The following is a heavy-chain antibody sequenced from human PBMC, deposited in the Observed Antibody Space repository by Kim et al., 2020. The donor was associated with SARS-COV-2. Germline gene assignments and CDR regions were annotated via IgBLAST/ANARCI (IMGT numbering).Heavy chain of an antibody. J-gene: IGHJ6*02. CDR3: AKIHGYTWYYGMDV. D-gene: IGHD5-18*01. CDR1: GFTFSSYD. CDR2: ISGGGGDT. V-gene: IGHV3-23*01. Sequence: GGSLRLSCAASGFTFSSYDMSWVRQAPGKGLEWVSTISGGGGDTYHADAVRGRFTISRDQSKNTVNLQMNSLRADDTAVYYCAKIHGYTWYYGMDVWGQGTTVTVSS.